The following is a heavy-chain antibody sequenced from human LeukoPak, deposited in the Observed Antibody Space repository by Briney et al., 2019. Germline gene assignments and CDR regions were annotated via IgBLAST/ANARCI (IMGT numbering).Heavy chain of an antibody. Sequence: SETLSLTCTVSGYSISSGYYWGWIRQPPGKGLEWIGSFYDSGNTYYNPSLKSRVTISVDTSKNQFSLKLSSVTAADTAVYYCARDPLLSYQPGGYWGQGTLVTVSS. CDR2: FYDSGNT. D-gene: IGHD2-15*01. CDR1: GYSISSGYY. CDR3: ARDPLLSYQPGGY. J-gene: IGHJ4*02. V-gene: IGHV4-38-2*02.